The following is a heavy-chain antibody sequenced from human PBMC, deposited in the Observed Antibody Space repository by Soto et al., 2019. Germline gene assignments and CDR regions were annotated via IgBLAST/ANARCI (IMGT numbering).Heavy chain of an antibody. J-gene: IGHJ6*02. D-gene: IGHD4-17*01. V-gene: IGHV3-43*01. CDR1: GFTFDDYS. Sequence: GGSLRLFCAASGFTFDDYSMHWVRQRPGKGLEWVSLISWDGGSTYYEDSVGGRFTISRDDSKNSLYLHMNGLKNEDTALYYCAKVRLPYHFFDLDVWGQGTTVTVSS. CDR3: AKVRLPYHFFDLDV. CDR2: ISWDGGST.